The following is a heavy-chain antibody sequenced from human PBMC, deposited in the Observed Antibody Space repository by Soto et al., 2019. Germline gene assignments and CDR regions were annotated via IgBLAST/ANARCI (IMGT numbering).Heavy chain of an antibody. J-gene: IGHJ6*02. CDR3: ARGGDDYSNYYYGMDV. CDR2: INPNSGGT. V-gene: IGHV1-2*02. D-gene: IGHD4-4*01. Sequence: ASVKVSCKASGYTFTGYYMHWVRQSPVQGLEWMGWINPNSGGTNYAQKFQGRVTMTRDTSISTAYMELSRLRSDDTAVYYCARGGDDYSNYYYGMDVWGQGTTVTVSS. CDR1: GYTFTGYY.